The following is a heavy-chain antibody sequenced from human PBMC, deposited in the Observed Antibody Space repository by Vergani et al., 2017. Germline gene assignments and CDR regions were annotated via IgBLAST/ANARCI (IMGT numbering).Heavy chain of an antibody. CDR2: IYYSGST. V-gene: IGHV4-31*03. CDR3: ARDYGTRADY. J-gene: IGHJ4*02. CDR1: GGSISSGGYY. D-gene: IGHD4-17*01. Sequence: QVPLQESGPGLLKPSQTLSLTCTVSGGSISSGGYYWSWIRQHPEKGLEWIGYIYYSGSTYYNPSLKSRMTISVDTSKNQFSLKVNFVTAADTAVYYCARDYGTRADYWGQGTLVTVSS.